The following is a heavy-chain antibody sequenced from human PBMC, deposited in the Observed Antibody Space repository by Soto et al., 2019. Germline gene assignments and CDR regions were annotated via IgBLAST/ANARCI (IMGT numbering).Heavy chain of an antibody. CDR3: ARGRYCLTGRCFPNWFDS. CDR1: GDSISTIDYF. CDR2: IYKTATT. V-gene: IGHV4-30-4*02. Sequence: SETLSLTCSVSGDSISTIDYFWAWIRQPPGQALEYIGYIYKTATTYYNPSFESRVAISLDTSKSQFSLNVTSVTAPDTAVYFCARGRYCLTGRCFPNWFDSWGPGTLVTVSS. J-gene: IGHJ5*01. D-gene: IGHD2-15*01.